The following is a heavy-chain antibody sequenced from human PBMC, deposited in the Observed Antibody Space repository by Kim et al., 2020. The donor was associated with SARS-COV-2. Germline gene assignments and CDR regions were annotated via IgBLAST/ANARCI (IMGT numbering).Heavy chain of an antibody. CDR1: GFTFDDYA. Sequence: GGSLRLSCAASGFTFDDYAIHWVRQAPGKGLEWISSINGVGDRTHYADSVKGRFTISRDNSKNSLFLQMNSLTTEDTAFYYCAKDLAIFGVVIGLDAFDIWGQGTMVTVSS. D-gene: IGHD3-3*02. CDR2: INGVGDRT. CDR3: AKDLAIFGVVIGLDAFDI. V-gene: IGHV3-43*02. J-gene: IGHJ3*02.